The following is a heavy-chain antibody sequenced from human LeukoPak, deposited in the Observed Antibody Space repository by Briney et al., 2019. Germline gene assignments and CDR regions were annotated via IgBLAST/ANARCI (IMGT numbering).Heavy chain of an antibody. Sequence: GGSLRLSCAASGFSFSSSGMNWVRQAPGKGLEWVAFIGTDTRTTHYGDSVKGRFIISRDNAKDSLYLQMNSLRAEDMALYYCAKGIAVADYAFDIWGQGTMVTVSS. CDR2: IGTDTRTT. D-gene: IGHD6-19*01. V-gene: IGHV3-48*01. J-gene: IGHJ3*02. CDR3: AKGIAVADYAFDI. CDR1: GFSFSSSG.